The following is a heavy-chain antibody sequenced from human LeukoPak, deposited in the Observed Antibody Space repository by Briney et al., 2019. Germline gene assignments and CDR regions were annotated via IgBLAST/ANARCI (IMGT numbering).Heavy chain of an antibody. Sequence: ASVTVSCKASGYTFTGYYMHWVRQAPGQGLEWMGWINPNSGGTNYAQKFQGRVTMTRDTSISTAYMELSSLRSEDTAVYYCATLSRLRAGEHDYWGQGTLVTVSS. CDR1: GYTFTGYY. V-gene: IGHV1-2*02. J-gene: IGHJ4*02. CDR3: ATLSRLRAGEHDY. CDR2: INPNSGGT. D-gene: IGHD3-16*01.